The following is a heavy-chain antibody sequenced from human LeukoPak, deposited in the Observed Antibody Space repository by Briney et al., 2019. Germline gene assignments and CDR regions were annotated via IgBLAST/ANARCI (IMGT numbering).Heavy chain of an antibody. CDR2: IDPSDSYT. V-gene: IGHV5-10-1*01. CDR3: AAQGYYYDSSGYLRIDY. D-gene: IGHD3-22*01. Sequence: GESLKISCKGSGYSFTSYWISWVRQMPGKGLEWIGRIDPSDSYTNYSPSFQGHVTISADKSISTAYLQWSSLKASDSAMYYCAAQGYYYDSSGYLRIDYWGQGTLVTVSS. CDR1: GYSFTSYW. J-gene: IGHJ4*02.